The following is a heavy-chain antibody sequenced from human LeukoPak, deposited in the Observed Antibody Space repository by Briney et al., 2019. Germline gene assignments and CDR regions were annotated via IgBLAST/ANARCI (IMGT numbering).Heavy chain of an antibody. D-gene: IGHD3-3*01. CDR1: GYTFTNYA. Sequence: ASVKVSCKASGYTFTNYAITWVRQAPGQGLEWMGWISGYIGNTKYAQTLQGRVTMTTDTSTSTAYMELRSLRSDDTAVYYCARVELRFLEWLNGYYYYYMDVWGKGTTVTVSS. CDR2: ISGYIGNT. V-gene: IGHV1-18*01. CDR3: ARVELRFLEWLNGYYYYYMDV. J-gene: IGHJ6*03.